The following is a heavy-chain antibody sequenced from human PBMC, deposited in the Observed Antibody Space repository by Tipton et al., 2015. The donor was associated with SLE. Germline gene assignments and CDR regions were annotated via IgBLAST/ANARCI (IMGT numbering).Heavy chain of an antibody. D-gene: IGHD3-16*01. CDR1: GFTFSTTA. CDR2: IDKSHHRT. J-gene: IGHJ6*03. V-gene: IGHV3-23*05. CDR3: AKGTEWGRYYYMDV. Sequence: SLRLSCAASGFTFSTTAMTWVRQAPGKGLQWVSTIDKSHHRTYYADSVRGRFTISSDTSKNTLSLLLNSLRADDTAVYYCAKGTEWGRYYYMDVWGKGTTVTVSS.